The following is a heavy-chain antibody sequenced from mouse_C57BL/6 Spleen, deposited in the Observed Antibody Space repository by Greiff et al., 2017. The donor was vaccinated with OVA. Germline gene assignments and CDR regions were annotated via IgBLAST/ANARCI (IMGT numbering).Heavy chain of an antibody. CDR1: GYTFTGYW. CDR3: ARKLWSYDDAPFFDY. Sequence: QVQLQQSGAELMKPGASVKLSCKATGYTFTGYWIEWVKQRPGHGLEWIGEIFPGSGSTTYNEKFKGKATFTADTSSNTAYMQLCSLTTEDSAIYYCARKLWSYDDAPFFDYWGQGTTLTVSS. CDR2: IFPGSGST. V-gene: IGHV1-9*01. J-gene: IGHJ2*01. D-gene: IGHD2-12*01.